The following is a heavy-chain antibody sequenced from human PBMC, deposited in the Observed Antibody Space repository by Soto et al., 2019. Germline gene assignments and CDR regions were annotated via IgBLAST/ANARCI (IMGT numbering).Heavy chain of an antibody. V-gene: IGHV1-3*01. D-gene: IGHD3-3*01. CDR3: ARDHYDFWSGYYWFDL. CDR2: INAGNGNT. Sequence: QVQLVQSGAEVKKPGASVKVSCKASGYTFTSYAMHWVRQAPGQRLEWMGWINAGNGNTKYSQKFQGRVTITRDTSASTAYMELSSLRSEDTAVYYCARDHYDFWSGYYWFDLWGQGTLVTVSS. J-gene: IGHJ5*02. CDR1: GYTFTSYA.